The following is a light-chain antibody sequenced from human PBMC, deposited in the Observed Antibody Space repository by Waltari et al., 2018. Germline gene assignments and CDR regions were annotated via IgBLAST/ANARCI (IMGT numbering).Light chain of an antibody. CDR3: QQYNNWPYT. CDR1: QSILTN. V-gene: IGKV3-15*01. J-gene: IGKJ2*01. Sequence: EIVMTQSPAILSVSPGDRAPLSCRANQSILTNLAWYQQKPAQAPRLLMYAASNRSTGLPDRFSGSGSGTYFTFTISSLHPEDFALYYCQQYNNWPYTFGQGTKLEIK. CDR2: AAS.